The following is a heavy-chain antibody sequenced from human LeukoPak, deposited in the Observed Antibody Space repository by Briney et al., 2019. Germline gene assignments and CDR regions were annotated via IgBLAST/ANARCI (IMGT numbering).Heavy chain of an antibody. CDR2: IIPILGIA. J-gene: IGHJ5*02. D-gene: IGHD6-13*01. CDR1: GGTFSSYA. Sequence: SVKVSCKASGGTFSSYAISWVRQAPGQGLEWMGRIIPILGIANYAQKFQGRVTITADKSTSTAYMELSSLRSEDTAVYFCAREPYIGPGTGNWFDPWGPGTLVTVSS. V-gene: IGHV1-69*04. CDR3: AREPYIGPGTGNWFDP.